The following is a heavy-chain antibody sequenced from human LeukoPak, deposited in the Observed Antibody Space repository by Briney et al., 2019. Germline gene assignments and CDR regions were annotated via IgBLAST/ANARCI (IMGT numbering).Heavy chain of an antibody. V-gene: IGHV4-39*07. Sequence: PSETLSLTCTVSGGSISSSSYYWGWIRQPPGKGLEWIGSISYSGSTNYNPSLKSRVTISVDTSKNQFSLKLSSVTAADTAVYYCARGGYYGSGRDAFDIWGQGTMVTVSS. CDR1: GGSISSSSYY. CDR2: ISYSGST. J-gene: IGHJ3*02. D-gene: IGHD3-10*01. CDR3: ARGGYYGSGRDAFDI.